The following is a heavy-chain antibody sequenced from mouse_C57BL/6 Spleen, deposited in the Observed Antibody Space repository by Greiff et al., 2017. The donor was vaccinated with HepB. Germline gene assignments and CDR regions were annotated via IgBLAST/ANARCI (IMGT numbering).Heavy chain of an antibody. Sequence: VQLQQPGAELVRPGTSVKLSCKASGYTFTSYWMHWVKQRPGQGLEWIGVIDPSDSYTNYNQKFKGKATLTVDTSSSTAYMQLSSLTSEDSAVYYCAREDLYYFDYWGQGTTLTVSS. J-gene: IGHJ2*01. V-gene: IGHV1-59*01. CDR2: IDPSDSYT. CDR1: GYTFTSYW. D-gene: IGHD5-1*01. CDR3: AREDLYYFDY.